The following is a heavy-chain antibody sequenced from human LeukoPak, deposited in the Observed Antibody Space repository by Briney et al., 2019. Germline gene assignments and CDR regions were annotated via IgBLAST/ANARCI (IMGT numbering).Heavy chain of an antibody. CDR3: ASLGFWSGYLGAFDI. J-gene: IGHJ3*02. CDR2: IYYSGST. D-gene: IGHD3-3*01. V-gene: IGHV4-59*01. CDR1: GGSISSYY. Sequence: SETLSLTCTVSGGSISSYYWSWIRQPPGKGLEWIGYIYYSGSTNYNPSLKSRVTISVDTSKNQFSLKLSSVTAADTAVYYCASLGFWSGYLGAFDIWGQGTMVTVSS.